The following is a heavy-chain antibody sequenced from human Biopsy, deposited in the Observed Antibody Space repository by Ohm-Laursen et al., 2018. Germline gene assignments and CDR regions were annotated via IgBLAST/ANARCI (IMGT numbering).Heavy chain of an antibody. V-gene: IGHV4-34*01. D-gene: IGHD3-10*01. J-gene: IGHJ4*02. Sequence: SETLSLTCAVYGESFSGYYWSWIRQTPGKGLEWIGEINHSGRTNYNPSLKSRVTMSVDTSKKQFSLRMTSVTAADTAVYYCAHGSGSYYKWDFWGRGTLVTVSS. CDR1: GESFSGYY. CDR3: AHGSGSYYKWDF. CDR2: INHSGRT.